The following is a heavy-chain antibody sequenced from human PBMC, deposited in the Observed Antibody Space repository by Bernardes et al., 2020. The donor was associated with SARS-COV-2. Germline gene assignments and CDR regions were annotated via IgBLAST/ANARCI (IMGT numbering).Heavy chain of an antibody. Sequence: ASVKVSCKASGYTFSNYGYNWVRQAPGQGLEWMGWVSAYNGDTVYAQNLQDRVTMTTDTTTSTAYMELRSLKSDDTAVYYCARGGRWLVTVFDYWGQGTLVSVSS. J-gene: IGHJ4*02. CDR2: VSAYNGDT. CDR1: GYTFSNYG. V-gene: IGHV1-18*01. CDR3: ARGGRWLVTVFDY. D-gene: IGHD6-19*01.